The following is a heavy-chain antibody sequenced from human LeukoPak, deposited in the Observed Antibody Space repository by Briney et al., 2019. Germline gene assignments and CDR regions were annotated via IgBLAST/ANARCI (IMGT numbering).Heavy chain of an antibody. J-gene: IGHJ4*02. CDR3: ARDPSAVAGNFDY. CDR2: IGTDGSYI. D-gene: IGHD6-19*01. Sequence: GGSLRLSCAASGFTFSSHNMNWVRQAPMKGLEWVSSIGTDGSYIYYADSVQGRFTISRDNAKNSLYLQMNSLTAEDTAVYYCARDPSAVAGNFDYWGQGTLVTVSS. CDR1: GFTFSSHN. V-gene: IGHV3-21*01.